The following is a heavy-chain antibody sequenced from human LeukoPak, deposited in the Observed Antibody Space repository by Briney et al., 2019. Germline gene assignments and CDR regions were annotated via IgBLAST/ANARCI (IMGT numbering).Heavy chain of an antibody. Sequence: SETLSLTCTVSGGPISSYYWSWIRQPPGKGPEWIGYIYYSGSTKYNPSLESRVTISVDTSKNQLSLNLSSVTAADTAVYYCARQPPYYYDDSGYSVYFDYWGQGTLVTVSS. J-gene: IGHJ4*02. V-gene: IGHV4-59*08. CDR3: ARQPPYYYDDSGYSVYFDY. D-gene: IGHD3-22*01. CDR2: IYYSGST. CDR1: GGPISSYY.